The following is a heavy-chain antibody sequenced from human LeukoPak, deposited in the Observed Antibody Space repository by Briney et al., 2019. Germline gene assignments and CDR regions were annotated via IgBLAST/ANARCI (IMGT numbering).Heavy chain of an antibody. V-gene: IGHV4-31*03. CDR3: ARAFDNGGNSVADYFDY. J-gene: IGHJ4*02. CDR1: GGSISSGGYY. Sequence: SETLSLTCTVSGGSISSGGYYWSWIRQHPGKGLEWIGYIYYSGSTYYNPSLKSRVTISVDTSKNQFSLKLSSVTAADMAVYYCARAFDNGGNSVADYFDYWGQGTLVTVSS. D-gene: IGHD4-23*01. CDR2: IYYSGST.